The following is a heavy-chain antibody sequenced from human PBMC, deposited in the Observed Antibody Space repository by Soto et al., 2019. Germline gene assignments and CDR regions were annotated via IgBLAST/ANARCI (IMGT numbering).Heavy chain of an antibody. J-gene: IGHJ4*01. Sequence: GGSLRLSCAACGFTFSSYAMSWVRQAPGKGLEWVSTISTSGGSAYYADSVKGRFTISRDNSKNTLYLQMNSLRAEDTAVYYCAKDGLGAYSYGSYYFDYWGQGTLVTVSS. CDR2: ISTSGGSA. D-gene: IGHD5-18*01. V-gene: IGHV3-23*01. CDR1: GFTFSSYA. CDR3: AKDGLGAYSYGSYYFDY.